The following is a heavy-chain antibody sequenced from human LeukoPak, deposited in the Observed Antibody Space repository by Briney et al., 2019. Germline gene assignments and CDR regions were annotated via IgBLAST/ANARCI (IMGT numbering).Heavy chain of an antibody. D-gene: IGHD3-22*01. CDR1: GYTLTELS. CDR2: FDPEDGET. CDR3: ATWAGDTYYYDSSGYILY. V-gene: IGHV1-24*01. J-gene: IGHJ4*02. Sequence: GASVNVSCKVSGYTLTELSMHWVRQAPGKGLEWMGGFDPEDGETIYAQKFQGRVTMTEDTSTDTAYMELSSLRSEDTAVYYCATWAGDTYYYDSSGYILYWGQGTLVTVSS.